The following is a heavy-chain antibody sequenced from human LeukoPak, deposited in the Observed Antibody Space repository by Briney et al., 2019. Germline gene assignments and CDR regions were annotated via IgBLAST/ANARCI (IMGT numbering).Heavy chain of an antibody. CDR2: INTNGRT. D-gene: IGHD5-12*01. CDR1: GGSIRDYQ. CDR3: ATSYDYKVAPLDV. V-gene: IGHV4-4*09. J-gene: IGHJ4*02. Sequence: SETLSLTCAVSGGSIRDYQWSWIRQPPGKGLEWIGHINTNGRTDYNPSLRSRLTFSVDTSRDQFSLKLSSVTAADTAMYYCATSYDYKVAPLDVWGQGTLVTVSS.